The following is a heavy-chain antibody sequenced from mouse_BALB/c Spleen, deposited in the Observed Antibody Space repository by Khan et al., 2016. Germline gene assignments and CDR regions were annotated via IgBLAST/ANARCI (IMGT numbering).Heavy chain of an antibody. CDR3: ARGVGPDY. D-gene: IGHD4-1*01. CDR2: IYPGDGDT. CDR1: GYVFSSYW. J-gene: IGHJ2*01. V-gene: IGHV1-80*01. Sequence: QVQLQQSGAELVRPGSSVKISCKASGYVFSSYWMNWVKQRPGQGLEWIGQIYPGDGDTNYNGKFKGKATLTADKSSSTAYMQLSSLTSEASAVYFCARGVGPDYWGQGTTLTASS.